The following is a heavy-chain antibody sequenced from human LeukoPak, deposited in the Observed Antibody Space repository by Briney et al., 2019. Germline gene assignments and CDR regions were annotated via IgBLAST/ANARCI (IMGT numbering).Heavy chain of an antibody. J-gene: IGHJ5*02. D-gene: IGHD3-10*01. Sequence: HPGGSLRLSCAASGFTFSSYAMSWVRQAPGKGLEWVSAISGSGGSTYCADSVKGRFTISRDNSKNTLYLQMNSLRAEDAAVYYCARDMVRGGFDPWGQGTLVTVSS. CDR2: ISGSGGST. CDR1: GFTFSSYA. CDR3: ARDMVRGGFDP. V-gene: IGHV3-23*01.